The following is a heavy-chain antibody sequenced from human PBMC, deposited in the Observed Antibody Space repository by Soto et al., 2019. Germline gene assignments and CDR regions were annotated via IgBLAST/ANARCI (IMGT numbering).Heavy chain of an antibody. V-gene: IGHV3-21*01. CDR3: ARDLGGSGSGPIDY. CDR2: ISSSSSYI. Sequence: EVQLVESGGGLVKPGGSLRLSCAASGFTFSSYSMNWVRQAPGKGLEWVSSISSSSSYIYYADSVKGRFTISRDNAKNSLYLQMSSLRAEDTAVYDCARDLGGSGSGPIDYWGQGTLVTVSS. D-gene: IGHD3-10*01. J-gene: IGHJ4*02. CDR1: GFTFSSYS.